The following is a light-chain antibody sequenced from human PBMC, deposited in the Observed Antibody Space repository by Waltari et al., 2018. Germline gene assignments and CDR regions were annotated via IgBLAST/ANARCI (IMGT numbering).Light chain of an antibody. Sequence: QSALTQPASVSGSPGQSITISCIGTNSDVGAYHYVSLYQQHPGKAPKLIIYDVTKWPSGVSNRFSGSKSGNTASLTISGLQAEDEADYYCCSHAGSTTFVVFGGGTKLTVL. CDR2: DVT. J-gene: IGLJ2*01. CDR3: CSHAGSTTFVV. CDR1: NSDVGAYHY. V-gene: IGLV2-23*02.